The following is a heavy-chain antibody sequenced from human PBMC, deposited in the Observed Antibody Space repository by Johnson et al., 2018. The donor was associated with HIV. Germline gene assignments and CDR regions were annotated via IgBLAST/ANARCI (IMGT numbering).Heavy chain of an antibody. J-gene: IGHJ3*02. CDR1: RFTFDDYA. V-gene: IGHV3-43D*03. CDR3: VIVIASGYTNGGTLDI. D-gene: IGHD2-2*02. Sequence: LLVESGGGLVQPGGSLRLSCATSRFTFDDYAMHWVRQAPGKGLEWVSLINWYGSSTYYADSMKGRITISRDNIKNSLYLQMNSLRPEDTALYYCVIVIASGYTNGGTLDIWGQGTMVTVSS. CDR2: INWYGSST.